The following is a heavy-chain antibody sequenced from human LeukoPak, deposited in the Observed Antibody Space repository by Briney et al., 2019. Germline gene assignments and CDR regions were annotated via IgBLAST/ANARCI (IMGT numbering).Heavy chain of an antibody. CDR2: IWYDGSNK. Sequence: GRSLRLSCAASGFTFSSYGMHWVRQAPGKGLEWVAVIWYDGSNKYYADSVKGRFTISRDNSKNTLYLQMGSLRAEDMAVYYCARLGLARTADYWGQGTLVTVSS. CDR1: GFTFSSYG. V-gene: IGHV3-33*01. CDR3: ARLGLARTADY. D-gene: IGHD3-16*01. J-gene: IGHJ4*02.